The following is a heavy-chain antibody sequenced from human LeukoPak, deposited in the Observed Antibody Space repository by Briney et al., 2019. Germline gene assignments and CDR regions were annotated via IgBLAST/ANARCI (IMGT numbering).Heavy chain of an antibody. D-gene: IGHD6-13*01. Sequence: PSETLSLTCAVYGGSFSGYYWSWIRQPPGKGLEWIGEINHSGSTNYNPSLKSRVTISVDTSKNQFSLKLSSVTAADTAVYYCGRASIAAAGTPEWFDPWGQGTLVTVSS. J-gene: IGHJ5*02. CDR3: GRASIAAAGTPEWFDP. V-gene: IGHV4-34*01. CDR1: GGSFSGYY. CDR2: INHSGST.